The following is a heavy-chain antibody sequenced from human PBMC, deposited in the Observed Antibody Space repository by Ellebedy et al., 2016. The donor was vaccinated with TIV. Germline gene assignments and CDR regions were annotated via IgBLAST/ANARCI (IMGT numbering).Heavy chain of an antibody. V-gene: IGHV1-69*13. J-gene: IGHJ4*02. CDR3: AKLPYGVPYFDY. CDR2: LIPILRTP. CDR1: GDTSSAYA. D-gene: IGHD4-17*01. Sequence: AASVKVSCKASGDTSSAYAFGWVRQAPGQGLEWMGGLIPILRTPIYTQKFQGRVTITADESTGTAYMELNSLRAEDTAVYYCAKLPYGVPYFDYWGQGTLVTVSS.